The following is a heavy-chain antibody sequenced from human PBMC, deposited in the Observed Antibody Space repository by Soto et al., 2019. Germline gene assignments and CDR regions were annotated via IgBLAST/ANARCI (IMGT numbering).Heavy chain of an antibody. J-gene: IGHJ4*02. D-gene: IGHD4-17*01. CDR1: GYIFNNYG. CDR2: TYSKERKI. CDR3: ASDMDYDSDY. V-gene: IGHV1-18*01. Sequence: QVQLVQSGAEVQKPGASVKVSCKASGYIFNNYGISWVRQAPGQGLEWMGGTYSKERKINFAQKFQGRVTLTIDTSTTTAYIELRSLRLEYEAVYVCASDMDYDSDYWGQGTLVTVSS.